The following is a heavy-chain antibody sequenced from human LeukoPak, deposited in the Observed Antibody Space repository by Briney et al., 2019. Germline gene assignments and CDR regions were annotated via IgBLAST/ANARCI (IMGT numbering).Heavy chain of an antibody. CDR1: GYTFTSYG. Sequence: GASVKVSCKASGYTFTSYGISWVRQAPGQGLEGMGWISAYNGNTNYAQKLQGRVTMTTDTSTSTAYIELRSLRSDDTAVYYCARDARGSYKWFDPWGQGTLVTVSS. J-gene: IGHJ5*02. D-gene: IGHD1-26*01. V-gene: IGHV1-18*01. CDR2: ISAYNGNT. CDR3: ARDARGSYKWFDP.